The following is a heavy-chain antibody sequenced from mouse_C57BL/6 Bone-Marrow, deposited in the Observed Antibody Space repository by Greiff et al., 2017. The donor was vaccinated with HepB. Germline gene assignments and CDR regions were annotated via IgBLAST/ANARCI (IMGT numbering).Heavy chain of an antibody. D-gene: IGHD1-1*01. CDR1: GYTFTSYW. Sequence: EVQLQQSGTVLARPGASVKMSCKTSGYTFTSYWMHWVKQRPGQGLEWIGAIYPGNSDTSYNQKFKGKAKLTAVTSASTAYMELSSLTNEDSAVYYCTGYYYGSGRFAYWGQGTLVTVSA. CDR2: IYPGNSDT. V-gene: IGHV1-5*01. CDR3: TGYYYGSGRFAY. J-gene: IGHJ3*01.